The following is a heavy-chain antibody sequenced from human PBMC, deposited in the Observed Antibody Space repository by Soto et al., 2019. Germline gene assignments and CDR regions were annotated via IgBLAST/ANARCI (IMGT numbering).Heavy chain of an antibody. V-gene: IGHV1-18*04. CDR3: ARDIRRGYCSSTSCPFFDY. CDR1: GYTFTSYG. Sequence: QVQLVQSGAEVKKPGASVKVSCKASGYTFTSYGISWVRQAPGQGLEWMGWIGAYNGNTNYAQKLQGRVTMTTDTSTSTAYMELRSLRSDDTAVYYCARDIRRGYCSSTSCPFFDYWGQGTLVTVSS. D-gene: IGHD2-2*01. CDR2: IGAYNGNT. J-gene: IGHJ4*02.